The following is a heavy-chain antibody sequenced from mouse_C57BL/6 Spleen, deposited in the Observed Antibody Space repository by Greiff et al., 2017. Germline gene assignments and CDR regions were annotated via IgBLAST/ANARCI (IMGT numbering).Heavy chain of an antibody. D-gene: IGHD2-1*01. CDR3: ARYYYGNPYAMDY. Sequence: QVQLQQSGAELAKPGASVKLSCKASGYTFTSYWMHWVKQRPGQGLEWIGYINPSSGYTKYNQKFKDKATLTADKYSSTAYMQLSSLTYDDSAVYYCARYYYGNPYAMDYWGQGTSVTVSS. CDR2: INPSSGYT. V-gene: IGHV1-7*01. CDR1: GYTFTSYW. J-gene: IGHJ4*01.